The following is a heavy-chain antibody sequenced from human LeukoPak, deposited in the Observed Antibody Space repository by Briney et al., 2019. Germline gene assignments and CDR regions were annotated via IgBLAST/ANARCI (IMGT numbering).Heavy chain of an antibody. J-gene: IGHJ4*02. CDR3: ARDRLQYEGTFDY. CDR2: ISSSSSYI. CDR1: GFTFSNYS. D-gene: IGHD4-11*01. Sequence: EGSLRLSCAASGFTFSNYSMNWVRQAPGKGLDWVSSISSSSSYIYYADSVKGRFTISRDNAKNSLYLQMNSLTAEDTAVYYCARDRLQYEGTFDYWGQGTLVTVSS. V-gene: IGHV3-21*01.